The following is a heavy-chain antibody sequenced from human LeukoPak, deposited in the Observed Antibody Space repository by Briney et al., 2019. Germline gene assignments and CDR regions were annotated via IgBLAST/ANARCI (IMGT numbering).Heavy chain of an antibody. Sequence: SVKVSCKASRGTFSSYAISWVRQAPGQGLEWMGRIIPIFGTANYAQKFQGRVTITTDESTSTAYMELSSLRSEDTAVYYCARSDYDILTGLDPWGQGTLVTVSS. CDR2: IIPIFGTA. CDR1: RGTFSSYA. D-gene: IGHD3-9*01. V-gene: IGHV1-69*05. J-gene: IGHJ5*02. CDR3: ARSDYDILTGLDP.